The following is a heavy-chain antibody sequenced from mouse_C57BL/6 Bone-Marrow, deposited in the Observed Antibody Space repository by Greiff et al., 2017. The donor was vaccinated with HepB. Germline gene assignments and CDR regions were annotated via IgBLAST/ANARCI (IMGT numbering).Heavy chain of an antibody. J-gene: IGHJ4*01. CDR2: IDPENGDT. CDR1: GFNIKDDY. V-gene: IGHV14-4*01. Sequence: VQLQQSGAELVRPGASVKLSCTASGFNIKDDYMHWVKQRPEQGLEWIGWIDPENGDTEYASKFQGKATITADTSSNTAYLQLSSLTSEDTAVYYCTTGGYYRYAMDYWGQGTSVTVSS. CDR3: TTGGYYRYAMDY. D-gene: IGHD2-3*01.